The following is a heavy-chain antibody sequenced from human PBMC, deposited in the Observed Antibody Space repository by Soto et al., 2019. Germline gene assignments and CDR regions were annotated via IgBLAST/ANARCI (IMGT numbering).Heavy chain of an antibody. CDR2: IKQDGSEK. D-gene: IGHD5-18*01. CDR1: GFTFSTNW. V-gene: IGHV3-7*01. J-gene: IGHJ6*02. CDR3: AREYNYGFGPMDV. Sequence: LRLSCAASGFTFSTNWMSWVRQAPGKGLEWVANIKQDGSEKYYVDSVKGRFTISRDNAKNSLYLHMNSLRVEDTAVYYCAREYNYGFGPMDVWGQGTTVTVSS.